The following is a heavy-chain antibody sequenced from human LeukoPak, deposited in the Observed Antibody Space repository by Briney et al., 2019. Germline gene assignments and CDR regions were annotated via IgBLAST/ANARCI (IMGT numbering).Heavy chain of an antibody. Sequence: GGSLRLSCAASGFTFSSYAMHWVRQAPGKGLEWVAVISYDGSNKYYADSVKGRFTISRDNSKNTLYLQMNSLRAEDTAVYYCASSWICDYWGQGTLVTVSS. D-gene: IGHD5-12*01. J-gene: IGHJ4*02. CDR2: ISYDGSNK. CDR1: GFTFSSYA. V-gene: IGHV3-30*04. CDR3: ASSWICDY.